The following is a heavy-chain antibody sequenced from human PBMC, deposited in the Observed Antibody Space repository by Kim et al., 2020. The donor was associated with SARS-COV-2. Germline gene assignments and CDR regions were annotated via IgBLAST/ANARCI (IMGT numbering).Heavy chain of an antibody. V-gene: IGHV3-11*04. J-gene: IGHJ4*02. D-gene: IGHD4-17*01. CDR3: ARDLDYGDPLDY. Sequence: YYADSVKGRFTISRDNAKNSLYLQMNSLRAEDTAVYYCARDLDYGDPLDYWGQGTLVTVSS.